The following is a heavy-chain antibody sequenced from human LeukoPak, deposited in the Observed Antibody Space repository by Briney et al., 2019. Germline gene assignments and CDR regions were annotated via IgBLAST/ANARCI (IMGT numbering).Heavy chain of an antibody. CDR2: IKQDGSEK. Sequence: GGSLRLSCAASGFTFSSYWMSWVRQAPGKGLEWVANIKQDGSEKYYVDSVKGRFTISRDNAKNSLCLQMNSLRAEDTAVYYCARDSWTTVVTLIDYWGQGTLVTVSS. D-gene: IGHD4-23*01. J-gene: IGHJ4*02. V-gene: IGHV3-7*01. CDR1: GFTFSSYW. CDR3: ARDSWTTVVTLIDY.